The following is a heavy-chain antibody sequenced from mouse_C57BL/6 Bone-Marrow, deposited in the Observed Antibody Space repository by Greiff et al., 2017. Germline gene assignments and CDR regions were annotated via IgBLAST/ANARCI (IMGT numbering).Heavy chain of an antibody. CDR3: ARVTTVVAYYFDY. CDR1: GYTFTDYY. CDR2: INPNNGGT. D-gene: IGHD1-1*01. V-gene: IGHV1-26*01. Sequence: EVQLQQSGPALVKPGASVKLSCKASGYTFTDYYMNWVKQRPGKSLEWIGYINPNNGGTSYNQKFKGKATLTVDKSASTAYMELRSLTSEDAAVYYCARVTTVVAYYFDYWGQGTTLTVSS. J-gene: IGHJ2*01.